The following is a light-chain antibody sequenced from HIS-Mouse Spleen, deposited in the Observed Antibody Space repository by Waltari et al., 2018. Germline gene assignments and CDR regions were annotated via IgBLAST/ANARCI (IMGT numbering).Light chain of an antibody. J-gene: IGKJ1*01. V-gene: IGKV1-5*03. CDR1: QSISSW. CDR3: QQYNSYSRT. CDR2: KAS. Sequence: DIQMTHSPSTLSASVGNRVTITCRASQSISSWLAWYQQKPGKAPKLLIYKASSLESGVPSRFSGSGSGTEFTLTISSLQPDDFATYYCQQYNSYSRTFGQGTNVEIK.